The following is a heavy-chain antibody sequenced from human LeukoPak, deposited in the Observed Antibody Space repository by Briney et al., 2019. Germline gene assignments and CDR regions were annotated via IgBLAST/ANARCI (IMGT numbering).Heavy chain of an antibody. V-gene: IGHV4-59*01. Sequence: SETLSLTCTVSGGSISSNYWSWIRQPPGKGLECIGYIYYGGCTNYNPSLKSRITISVDTSKNQFSLKLSSVTAADTAMYYCARTAMVPAAMHTWCFDLWGRGTLVTVSS. J-gene: IGHJ2*01. CDR3: ARTAMVPAAMHTWCFDL. CDR2: IYYGGCT. D-gene: IGHD2-2*01. CDR1: GGSISSNY.